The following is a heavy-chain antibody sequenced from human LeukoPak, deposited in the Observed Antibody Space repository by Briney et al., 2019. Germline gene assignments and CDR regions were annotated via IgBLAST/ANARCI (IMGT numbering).Heavy chain of an antibody. CDR2: ITGSGDTT. CDR3: AKWGDYDILTGYYVSDF. Sequence: GGSLRLSCAASGFIFRNYAMSWVREAPGKGLEWVSAITGSGDTTYYADSVKGRFTISRDNSKNTLYVEMNTLRAEDTAVYYCAKWGDYDILTGYYVSDFWGQGTLVTVSS. D-gene: IGHD3-9*01. V-gene: IGHV3-23*01. J-gene: IGHJ4*02. CDR1: GFIFRNYA.